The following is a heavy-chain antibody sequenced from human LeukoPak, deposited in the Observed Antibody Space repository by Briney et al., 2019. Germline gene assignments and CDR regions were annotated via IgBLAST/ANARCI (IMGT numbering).Heavy chain of an antibody. D-gene: IGHD1-14*01. J-gene: IGHJ4*02. CDR2: INPSGGST. CDR3: ARGMSITLIG. V-gene: IGHV1-46*01. CDR1: GYTFTSYC. Sequence: GASVKVSCKASGYTFTSYCMHWVRQAPEQGLEWIGIINPSGGSTSYAQKFQGRVTMTRDTSTSTVYMELSSLRSEDTAVYYCARGMSITLIGWGQGTLVTVSS.